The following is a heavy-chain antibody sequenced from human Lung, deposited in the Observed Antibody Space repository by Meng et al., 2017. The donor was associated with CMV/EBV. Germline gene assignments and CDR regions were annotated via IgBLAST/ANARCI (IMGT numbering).Heavy chain of an antibody. CDR1: GGSFSGYY. CDR3: ASGYSSIRGFDY. Sequence: GAVYGGSFSGYYWSWIRQPPGKGLEWIGEINHSGSTNYNPSLKSRVTISVDTSKNQFSLKLSSVTAADTAVYYCASGYSSIRGFDYWGQGTLVTVSS. D-gene: IGHD6-13*01. CDR2: INHSGST. J-gene: IGHJ4*02. V-gene: IGHV4-34*01.